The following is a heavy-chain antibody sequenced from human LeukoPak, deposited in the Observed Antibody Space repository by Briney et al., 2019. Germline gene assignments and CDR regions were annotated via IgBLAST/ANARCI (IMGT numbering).Heavy chain of an antibody. D-gene: IGHD3-3*01. Sequence: GASVKVSCKVSGYIFTAYGISWVRQAPGQGLEWMGWINTFSGSTYYAQKFQGRVTMTTDTSTSTAYMDLRSLRSDDTAVYYCARWRYDFWGGYSDYWGQGTLVTVSS. CDR2: INTFSGST. CDR1: GYIFTAYG. V-gene: IGHV1-18*01. J-gene: IGHJ4*02. CDR3: ARWRYDFWGGYSDY.